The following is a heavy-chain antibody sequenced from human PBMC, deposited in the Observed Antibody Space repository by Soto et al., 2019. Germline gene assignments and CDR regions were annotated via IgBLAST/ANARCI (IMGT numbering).Heavy chain of an antibody. D-gene: IGHD6-19*01. CDR3: ARGPIAVAGRGFDY. V-gene: IGHV4-34*01. CDR2: INHSGST. Sequence: SETLSLTCAVYGGSFSGYYWSWIRQPPGKGLEWIGEINHSGSTNYNPSLKSRVTISVDTSKNQFSLKLSSVTAADTAVYYCARGPIAVAGRGFDYWGQGTLVTVSS. CDR1: GGSFSGYY. J-gene: IGHJ4*02.